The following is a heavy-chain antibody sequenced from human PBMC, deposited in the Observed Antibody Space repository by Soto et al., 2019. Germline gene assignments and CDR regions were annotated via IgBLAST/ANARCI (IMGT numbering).Heavy chain of an antibody. CDR2: ISSSSSYI. CDR3: ARDPDGIIDFDY. CDR1: GFTFSRHA. J-gene: IGHJ4*02. Sequence: GESLKISCTASGFTFSRHAMNWVRQAPGKGLEWVSSISSSSSYIYYADFVKGRFTISRDNAKNSLYLQMNSLRDEDTAVYFCARDPDGIIDFDYWGQGTQVTVSS. V-gene: IGHV3-21*01. D-gene: IGHD3-10*01.